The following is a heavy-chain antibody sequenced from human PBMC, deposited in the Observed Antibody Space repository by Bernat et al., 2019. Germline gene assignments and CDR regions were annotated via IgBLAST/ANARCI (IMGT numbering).Heavy chain of an antibody. V-gene: IGHV1-69*02. D-gene: IGHD4-17*01. Sequence: QVQLVQSGAEVKKPGSSVKVSCKASGGTFSSYTISWVRQAPGQGLEWMGRIIPILGIANYDQKFQGRVTITADKSTRTAYMELSSLRSEDTAVYYCARVEDSAVTTRFDYWGQGTLVTVSS. CDR3: ARVEDSAVTTRFDY. CDR2: IIPILGIA. J-gene: IGHJ4*02. CDR1: GGTFSSYT.